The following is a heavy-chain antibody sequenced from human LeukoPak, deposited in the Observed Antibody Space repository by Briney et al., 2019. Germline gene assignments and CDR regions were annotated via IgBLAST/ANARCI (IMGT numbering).Heavy chain of an antibody. V-gene: IGHV3-23*01. D-gene: IGHD5-12*01. CDR1: GFTFSSYA. Sequence: GGSLRLSCAASGFTFSSYAMTWVRQAPGKGLEWVSTISGSGANTYYADSVKGRFTISRDNSKNTLYLQMNSLRAEDTAVYYCARDGVATITHFDYWGQGTLVTVSS. CDR2: ISGSGANT. CDR3: ARDGVATITHFDY. J-gene: IGHJ4*02.